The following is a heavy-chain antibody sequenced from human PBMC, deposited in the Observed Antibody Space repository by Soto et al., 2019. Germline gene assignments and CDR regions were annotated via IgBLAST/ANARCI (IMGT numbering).Heavy chain of an antibody. CDR3: ARSLFSSSWYAGS. Sequence: PSETLSLTCAVSGYSISSGYYWTWIRQPPGKGLEWVGSIYHSGTSYYNPSLKSRVTISIDTSKNQFSLNLTSVTAADTAVYYCARSLFSSSWYAGSWGQGSLVTSPQ. V-gene: IGHV4-38-2*01. CDR1: GYSISSGYY. J-gene: IGHJ5*02. D-gene: IGHD6-13*01. CDR2: IYHSGTS.